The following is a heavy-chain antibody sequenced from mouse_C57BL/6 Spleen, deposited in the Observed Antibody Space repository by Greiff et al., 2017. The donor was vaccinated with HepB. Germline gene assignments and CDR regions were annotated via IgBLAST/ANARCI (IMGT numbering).Heavy chain of an antibody. CDR3: ARYYDYDRKWYFDV. V-gene: IGHV3-6*01. D-gene: IGHD2-4*01. J-gene: IGHJ1*03. CDR2: ISYDGSN. CDR1: GYSITSGYY. Sequence: EVKVEESGPGLVKPSQSLSLTCSVTGYSITSGYYWNWIRQFPGNKLEWMGYISYDGSNNYNPSLKNRISITRDTSKNQFFLKLNSVTTEDTATYYCARYYDYDRKWYFDVWGTGTTVTVSS.